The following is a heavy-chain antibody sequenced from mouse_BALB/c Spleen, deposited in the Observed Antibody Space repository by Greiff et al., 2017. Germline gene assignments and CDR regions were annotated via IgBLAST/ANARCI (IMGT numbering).Heavy chain of an antibody. CDR2: ISSGSSTI. D-gene: IGHD2-14*01. CDR3: AREVRKGYYFDY. CDR1: GFTFSSFG. Sequence: EVKLVESGGGLVQPGGSRKLSCAASGFTFSSFGMHWVRQAPEKGLEWVAYISSGSSTIYYADTVKGRFTISRDNPKNTLFLQMTSLRSEDTAMYYCAREVRKGYYFDYWGQGTTLTVSS. V-gene: IGHV5-17*02. J-gene: IGHJ2*01.